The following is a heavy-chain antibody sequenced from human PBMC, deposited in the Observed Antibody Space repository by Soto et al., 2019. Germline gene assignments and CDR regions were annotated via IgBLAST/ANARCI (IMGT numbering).Heavy chain of an antibody. CDR1: GCTLTAFH. CDR2: INPSGGGT. V-gene: IGHV1-46*01. Sequence: ASVKVSCKASGCTLTAFHIHWVRQAPGRGLEWMGIINPSGGGTNYAQRFQGRVTMTTDTSTSTVNMELNNLRSEDTAVYYCARAPLWGMDVWGQGTTVTVSS. D-gene: IGHD3-10*01. CDR3: ARAPLWGMDV. J-gene: IGHJ6*02.